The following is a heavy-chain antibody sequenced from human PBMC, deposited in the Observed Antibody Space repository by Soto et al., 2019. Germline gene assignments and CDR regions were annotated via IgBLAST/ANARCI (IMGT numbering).Heavy chain of an antibody. V-gene: IGHV3-74*01. CDR1: GFTFSSYW. CDR2: INSDGSST. CDR3: ASNYYGSGSHDY. J-gene: IGHJ4*02. D-gene: IGHD3-10*01. Sequence: GGSLRLSCAASGFTFSSYWMHWVRQAPGKGLVWVSRINSDGSSTSYADSVQGRFTISRDNAKNTLYLQMNSLRAEDAAVYYCASNYYGSGSHDYWGQGTLVTVSS.